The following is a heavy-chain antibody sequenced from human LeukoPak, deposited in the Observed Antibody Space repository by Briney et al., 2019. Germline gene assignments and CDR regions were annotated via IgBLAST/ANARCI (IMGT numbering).Heavy chain of an antibody. CDR1: GFTFSSYW. V-gene: IGHV3-7*03. D-gene: IGHD6-13*01. CDR3: ARGRIDSSSQLKYYFDY. CDR2: IKQDGSEK. Sequence: GGSLRLSCAASGFTFSSYWMSWVRQAPGKGLEWVANIKQDGSEKYYVDSVKGRFTISRDNAKNSLYLQMNSLRAEDTAVYYCARGRIDSSSQLKYYFDYWGQGTLVTVSS. J-gene: IGHJ4*02.